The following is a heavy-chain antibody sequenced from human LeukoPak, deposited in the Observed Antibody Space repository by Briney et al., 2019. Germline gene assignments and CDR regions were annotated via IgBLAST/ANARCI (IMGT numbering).Heavy chain of an antibody. CDR1: GFTFSNYW. J-gene: IGHJ4*02. V-gene: IGHV3-74*01. CDR3: AKEGSGWSLDY. CDR2: ISSDGTTT. Sequence: GGSLRLSCAASGFTFSNYWMHWVRQAPGKGLVWVSVISSDGTTTAYADSVKGRFTISRDNAKNSLYLQMNSLRAEDTALYYCAKEGSGWSLDYWGQGTLVTVSS. D-gene: IGHD6-19*01.